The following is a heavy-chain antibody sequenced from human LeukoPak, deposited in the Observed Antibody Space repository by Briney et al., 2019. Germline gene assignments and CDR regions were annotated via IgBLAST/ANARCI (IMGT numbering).Heavy chain of an antibody. CDR1: GYTFTSYY. J-gene: IGHJ4*02. CDR3: ARDRGEVLLWFGELPGNY. V-gene: IGHV1-46*01. Sequence: ASVEVSCKATGYTFTSYYIHWVRQAPGQWLEWMGIINPSGGSTSYAQKFQGRLTMTRDTSTSTVYMELSRLRSDDTAVYYCARDRGEVLLWFGELPGNYWGQGTLVTVSS. D-gene: IGHD3-10*01. CDR2: INPSGGST.